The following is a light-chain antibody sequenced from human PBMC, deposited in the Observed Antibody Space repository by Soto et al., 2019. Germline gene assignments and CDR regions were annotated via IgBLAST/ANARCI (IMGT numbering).Light chain of an antibody. V-gene: IGKV1D-13*01. J-gene: IGKJ2*01. CDR3: QQFNEYPYT. CDR2: DAS. CDR1: QGISNT. Sequence: AIQLTQSPSSLSASVGDRVTLTCRASQGISNTLAWYQQKPGKAPTLLIYDASTLESGVPSRFSGSGSGTDFTLTVSSLQPEDFATYYWQQFNEYPYTFGQGTKLEIK.